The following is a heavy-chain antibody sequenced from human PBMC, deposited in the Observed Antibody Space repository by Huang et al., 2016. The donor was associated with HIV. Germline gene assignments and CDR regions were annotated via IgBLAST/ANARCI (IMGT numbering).Heavy chain of an antibody. CDR1: GFTFGSFV. V-gene: IGHV3-30*02. CDR2: IRYDGNNY. J-gene: IGHJ4*02. D-gene: IGHD3-3*01. Sequence: QVQLVESGGGVVQPGGSLRLSCTAAGFTFGSFVMHWVRQAPGKGLEWVAFIRYDGNNYYYADSVRGRFTISRDNSKDTLYLQMNRLRPDDSAVYYCAKDLTYTFGRHFDYWGRGTLVTVSS. CDR3: AKDLTYTFGRHFDY.